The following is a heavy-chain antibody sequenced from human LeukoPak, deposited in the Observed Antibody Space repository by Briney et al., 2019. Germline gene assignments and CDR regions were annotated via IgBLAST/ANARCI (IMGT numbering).Heavy chain of an antibody. CDR1: GGSISNYY. J-gene: IGHJ3*02. CDR2: IYYSGST. V-gene: IGHV4-59*01. CDR3: ARGLYCSRSSCYKHAFDI. D-gene: IGHD2-2*02. Sequence: SETLSLTCTVSGGSISNYYWTWIRQPPGKGLMWIGDIYYSGSTNYNPSLKSRVTISVDTSKNQFSLKVSSVTSADTAIYYCARGLYCSRSSCYKHAFDIWGQGTMVTVSS.